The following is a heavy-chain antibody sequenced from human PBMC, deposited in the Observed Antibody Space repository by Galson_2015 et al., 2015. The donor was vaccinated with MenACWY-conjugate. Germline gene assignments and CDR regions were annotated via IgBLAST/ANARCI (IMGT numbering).Heavy chain of an antibody. CDR2: INPNTGAT. V-gene: IGHV1-2*05. CDR3: ARDGGLLNGITKEYYYEMDV. D-gene: IGHD3-16*01. CDR1: GYTFTEYH. J-gene: IGHJ6*02. Sequence: SVKVSCKASGYTFTEYHIFWVRQAPGQGLEWMGRINPNTGATNYAQKFQGRVTMTRDTSISTAYMELGRLRSDDTGVYYCARDGGLLNGITKEYYYEMDVWGQGTTVTVSS.